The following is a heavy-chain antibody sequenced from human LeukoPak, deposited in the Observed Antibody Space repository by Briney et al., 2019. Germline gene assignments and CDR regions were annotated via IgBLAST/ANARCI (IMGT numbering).Heavy chain of an antibody. CDR3: ATPYGATPGAFDI. V-gene: IGHV4-34*01. D-gene: IGHD4-17*01. CDR2: INHSGST. Sequence: SETLSLTCAVYGGSFSGYYWSWIRQPPGKGLEWIGEINHSGSTNYSPSLKSRVTISVDTSKNQFSLKLSSVTAADTAVYYCATPYGATPGAFDIWGQGTMVTASS. CDR1: GGSFSGYY. J-gene: IGHJ3*02.